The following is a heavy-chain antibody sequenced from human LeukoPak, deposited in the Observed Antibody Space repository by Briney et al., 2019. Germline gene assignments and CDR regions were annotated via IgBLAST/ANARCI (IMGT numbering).Heavy chain of an antibody. CDR1: GYTFTSYY. V-gene: IGHV1-46*01. J-gene: IGHJ4*02. CDR2: INPSGGST. Sequence: GASVKVSCKASGYTFTSYYMHWVRQAPGQGLEWMGIINPSGGSTSYAQKFQGRVTMTRDTSTGTVYMELSSLRSEDTAVYYCATSALYYYDSSGYPIDYWGQGTLVTVSS. CDR3: ATSALYYYDSSGYPIDY. D-gene: IGHD3-22*01.